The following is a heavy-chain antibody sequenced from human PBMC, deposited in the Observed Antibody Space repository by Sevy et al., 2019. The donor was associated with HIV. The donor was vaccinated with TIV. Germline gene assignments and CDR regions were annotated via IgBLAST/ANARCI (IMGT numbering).Heavy chain of an antibody. CDR1: GFTFSSYA. D-gene: IGHD3-10*01. CDR3: AKDRKRWAGVITHNWFDP. V-gene: IGHV3-23*01. CDR2: ISGSGGST. J-gene: IGHJ5*02. Sequence: GGSLRLSCAASGFTFSSYAMSWVRQAPGKGLEWVSAISGSGGSTYYADSVKGRFTISRDNSKNTLYLQMNSLIAEDTAVYYCAKDRKRWAGVITHNWFDPWGQGTLVTVSS.